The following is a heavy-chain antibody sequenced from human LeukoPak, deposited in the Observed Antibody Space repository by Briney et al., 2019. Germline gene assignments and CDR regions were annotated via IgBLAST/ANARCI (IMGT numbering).Heavy chain of an antibody. V-gene: IGHV4-39*07. Sequence: SETLSLTCTVSGGSISSSSYYWGWIRQPPGKGLEWIGSIYYSGSTYYNPSLKSRVTISVDTSKNQFSLKLISVTAADTAVYYCARAGYFDWLFHYWGQGTLVTVSS. CDR3: ARAGYFDWLFHY. CDR2: IYYSGST. CDR1: GGSISSSSYY. D-gene: IGHD3-9*01. J-gene: IGHJ4*02.